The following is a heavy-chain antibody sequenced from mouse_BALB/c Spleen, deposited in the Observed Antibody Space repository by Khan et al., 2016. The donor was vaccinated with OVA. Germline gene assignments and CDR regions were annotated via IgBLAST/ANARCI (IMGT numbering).Heavy chain of an antibody. Sequence: EVELVESGGGLVQPGGSRKPSCAASGFSLSNFGVHWVRQAPAKGLEWVAYISSDSYTIYYADTVRGRFTISRDNPKNTLFLQMTSLRSEDTAMYYCVRANWAWFAYWGQGTLVTVSA. J-gene: IGHJ3*01. D-gene: IGHD4-1*01. CDR3: VRANWAWFAY. CDR1: GFSLSNFG. V-gene: IGHV5-17*02. CDR2: ISSDSYTI.